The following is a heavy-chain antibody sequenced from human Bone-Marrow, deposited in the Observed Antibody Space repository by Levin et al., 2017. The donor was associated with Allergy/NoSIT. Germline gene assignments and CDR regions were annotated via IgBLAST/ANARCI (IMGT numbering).Heavy chain of an antibody. J-gene: IGHJ6*03. D-gene: IGHD3-10*01. CDR1: GGSFSGYY. CDR3: EGSLKGSGSMDYYYYMDV. CDR2: INHSGST. V-gene: IGHV4-34*01. Sequence: SETLSLTCAVYGGSFSGYYWSWIRQPPGKGLEWIGEINHSGSTNYNPSLKSRVTISVDTSKNQFSLKLSSVTAADTAVYYCEGSLKGSGSMDYYYYMDVWGKGTTVTVSS.